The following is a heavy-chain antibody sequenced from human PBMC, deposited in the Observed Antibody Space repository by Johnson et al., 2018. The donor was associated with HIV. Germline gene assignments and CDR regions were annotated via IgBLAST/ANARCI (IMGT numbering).Heavy chain of an antibody. CDR1: GFTFFDYY. J-gene: IGHJ3*02. D-gene: IGHD5-12*01. CDR3: ARGGGYSGYDRGGRAFDI. V-gene: IGHV3-30*03. CDR2: ISYDGGNK. Sequence: VQLVESGGGLVQPGGSLRLSCAAFGFTFFDYYMSWIRQAPGKGLEWVAVISYDGGNKYYADSVKGRFTISRDNSKNTLYLQMNSLRVEDTAVYYCARGGGYSGYDRGGRAFDIWGQGTMVTVSS.